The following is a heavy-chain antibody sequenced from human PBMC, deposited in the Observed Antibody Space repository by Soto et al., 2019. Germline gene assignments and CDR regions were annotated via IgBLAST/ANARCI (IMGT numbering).Heavy chain of an antibody. CDR1: GYTFTGYY. D-gene: IGHD3-9*01. J-gene: IGHJ6*02. V-gene: IGHV1-2*02. CDR3: ARDGYPKLRYFDWLSNNYYYGMDV. Sequence: ASVKVSCKASGYTFTGYYMHWVRQAPGQGLAWMGWINPNSGGTNYAQKFQGRVTMTRDTSISTAYMELSRLRSDDRAVYYCARDGYPKLRYFDWLSNNYYYGMDVWGQGTTVTVSS. CDR2: INPNSGGT.